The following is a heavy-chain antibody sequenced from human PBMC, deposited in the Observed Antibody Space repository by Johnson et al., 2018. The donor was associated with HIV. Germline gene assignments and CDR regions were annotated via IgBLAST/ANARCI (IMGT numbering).Heavy chain of an antibody. CDR2: MSGSGGST. J-gene: IGHJ3*02. CDR3: AKDVGNYWPDAFDI. CDR1: GFTFSSYA. D-gene: IGHD3-22*01. V-gene: IGHV3-23*04. Sequence: VQVVESGGGLVQPWGSLRLSCAASGFTFSSYAMSWVRQAPGKGLELVSGMSGSGGSTSYADSVKGRFTISRDNSKNTLYLQMNSLRAVDTALYYCAKDVGNYWPDAFDIWGQGTMVTVSS.